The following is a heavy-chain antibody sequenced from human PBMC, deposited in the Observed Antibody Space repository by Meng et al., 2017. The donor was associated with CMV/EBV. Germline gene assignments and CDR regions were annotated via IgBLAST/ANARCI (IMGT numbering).Heavy chain of an antibody. V-gene: IGHV5-51*01. D-gene: IGHD6-13*01. J-gene: IGHJ6*02. CDR3: ARPIAAAGNDYYGMDV. Sequence: GGSLRLSCKGSGYSFTSYWIGWVRQMPGKGLEWMGIIYPGDSDTRYSPSFQGQVTISADKSISTAYLQWSGLKASDTAMYYCARPIAAAGNDYYGMDVWGQGTTVTVSS. CDR2: IYPGDSDT. CDR1: GYSFTSYW.